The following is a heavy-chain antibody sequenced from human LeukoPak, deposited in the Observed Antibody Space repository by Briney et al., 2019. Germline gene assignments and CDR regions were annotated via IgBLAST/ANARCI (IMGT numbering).Heavy chain of an antibody. D-gene: IGHD3-3*01. V-gene: IGHV4-34*01. Sequence: SETLSLACAVYGGSFSGYYWSWIRQPPGKGLEWIGEINHSGSTNYNPSLKSRVTISVDTSKNQFSLKLSSVTAADTAVYYCARGVHDSWSGRHYYFDYWGQGTLVTVSS. CDR2: INHSGST. CDR3: ARGVHDSWSGRHYYFDY. CDR1: GGSFSGYY. J-gene: IGHJ4*02.